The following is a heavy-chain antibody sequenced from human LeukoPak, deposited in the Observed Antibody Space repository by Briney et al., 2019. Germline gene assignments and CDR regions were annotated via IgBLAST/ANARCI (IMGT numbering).Heavy chain of an antibody. CDR2: IYRGGKT. J-gene: IGHJ4*02. V-gene: IGHV3-66*01. CDR1: GFTVSSNY. Sequence: GGSLRLSCAASGFTVSSNYMNWIRQAPGKGLEWVSVIYRGGKTYYADSVKGRFTISRDNSKNTLYLRMNSLRAEDTAVYYCARLWFGELAFDYWGQGTLVTVSS. D-gene: IGHD3-10*01. CDR3: ARLWFGELAFDY.